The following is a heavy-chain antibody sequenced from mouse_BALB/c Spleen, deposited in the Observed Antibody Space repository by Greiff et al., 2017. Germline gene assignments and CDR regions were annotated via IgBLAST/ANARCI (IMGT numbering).Heavy chain of an antibody. CDR2: SRNKANDYTT. Sequence: EVNLVESGGGLVQPGGSLRLSCATSGFTFSDFYMEWVRQPPGKRLEWIAASRNKANDYTTEYSASVKGRFIVSRDTSQSILYLQMNALIATDTATYYSARYADYYGNPAYWGQGTLVTVSA. CDR3: ARYADYYGNPAY. J-gene: IGHJ3*01. D-gene: IGHD2-1*01. V-gene: IGHV7-1*02. CDR1: GFTFSDFY.